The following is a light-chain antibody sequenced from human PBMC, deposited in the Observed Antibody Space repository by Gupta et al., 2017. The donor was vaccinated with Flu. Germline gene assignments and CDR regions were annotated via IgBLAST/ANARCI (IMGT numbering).Light chain of an antibody. J-gene: IGKJ1*01. CDR2: KAS. Sequence: DIQMNQSPSTLSAYVGDRVTITCRASQSIAGWLAWYQQKPGKAPKLLIYKASYLESGIQSRFSGSGSGTEFTLTISNLQPDDFATYYCHQYNTYPWTFGQGTQLEIK. V-gene: IGKV1-5*03. CDR3: HQYNTYPWT. CDR1: QSIAGW.